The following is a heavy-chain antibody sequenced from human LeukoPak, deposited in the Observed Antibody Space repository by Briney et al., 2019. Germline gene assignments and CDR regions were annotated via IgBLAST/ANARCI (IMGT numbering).Heavy chain of an antibody. Sequence: GSLRLSCAASGFTFSNAWMSWVRQAPGKGLEWVSYISSSGSTIYYADSVKGRFTISRDNAKNSLYLQMNSLRAEDTAVYYCAKPKSGYYVAWFDPWGQGTLVTVSS. CDR3: AKPKSGYYVAWFDP. J-gene: IGHJ5*02. D-gene: IGHD3-22*01. V-gene: IGHV3-48*04. CDR1: GFTFSNAW. CDR2: ISSSGSTI.